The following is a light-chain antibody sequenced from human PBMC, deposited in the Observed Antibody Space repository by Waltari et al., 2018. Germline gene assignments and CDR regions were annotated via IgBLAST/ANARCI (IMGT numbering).Light chain of an antibody. V-gene: IGKV1-39*01. CDR3: QQSYRTYT. CDR1: QSIKNY. Sequence: DIQMTQSPSSLSASVGDRVTITCRASQSIKNYLNWYQQKPGKAPKLLIYAASSLQSGVPSRVSGSGSGTDFTLTISSLQLEDFVTYYCQQSYRTYTFGQGTKLEIK. CDR2: AAS. J-gene: IGKJ2*01.